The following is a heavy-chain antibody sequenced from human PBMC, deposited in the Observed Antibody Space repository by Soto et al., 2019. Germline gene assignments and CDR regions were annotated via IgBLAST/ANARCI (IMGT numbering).Heavy chain of an antibody. D-gene: IGHD1-26*01. CDR3: AKASAPGGTYFPLWF. J-gene: IGHJ4*02. Sequence: GGSLRLSCAASGFTFSNYAMNWVRQAPGKGLEWVSVISGSGGGAYYADSVQGRFTISRDNSKNTLYLQMNSLRAEDTAIYYCAKASAPGGTYFPLWFWGQGALVTVSS. CDR2: ISGSGGGA. CDR1: GFTFSNYA. V-gene: IGHV3-23*01.